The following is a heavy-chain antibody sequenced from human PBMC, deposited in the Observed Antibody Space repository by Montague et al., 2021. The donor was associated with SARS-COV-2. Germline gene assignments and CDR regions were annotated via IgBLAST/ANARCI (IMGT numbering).Heavy chain of an antibody. V-gene: IGHV4-39*02. J-gene: IGHJ3*01. CDR3: ARGGLIISFDF. Sequence: SETLSLTCSVSGDSISSSHYYWAWIRQPPGMGLEWIGSIYFSGKTYYHPSLKSRVTISIDTSKNHFSLRLSSVTAADSAVFYCARGGLIISFDFWGLGTMVTVSS. D-gene: IGHD3-10*01. CDR2: IYFSGKT. CDR1: GDSISSSHYY.